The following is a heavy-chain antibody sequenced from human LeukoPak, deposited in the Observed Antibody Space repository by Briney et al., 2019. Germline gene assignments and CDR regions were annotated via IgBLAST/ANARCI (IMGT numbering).Heavy chain of an antibody. V-gene: IGHV3-48*04. CDR1: GFTFSSYS. CDR2: ISSSSSTI. D-gene: IGHD3-10*01. CDR3: ARDSMVRGVIITPFDY. Sequence: GGSLRLSCAASGFTFSSYSMNWVRQAPGKGLEWVSYISSSSSTIYYADSVKGRFTISRDNAKNSLYLQMNSLRAEDTAVYYCARDSMVRGVIITPFDYWGQGTLVTVSS. J-gene: IGHJ4*02.